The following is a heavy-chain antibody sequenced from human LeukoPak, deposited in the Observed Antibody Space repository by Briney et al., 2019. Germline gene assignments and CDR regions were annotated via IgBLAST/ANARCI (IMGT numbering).Heavy chain of an antibody. D-gene: IGHD2-2*01. Sequence: PGGSLRLSCAASGFNFNKYGMSWIRQAPGKGLKYVSATSGSGGITYYADSVKGRFTISRDNSKNTLYLQMNSLSVEDTAVYYCARVTQYQLPQSFDYWGQGTLVTVPS. J-gene: IGHJ4*02. CDR2: TSGSGGIT. V-gene: IGHV3-23*01. CDR1: GFNFNKYG. CDR3: ARVTQYQLPQSFDY.